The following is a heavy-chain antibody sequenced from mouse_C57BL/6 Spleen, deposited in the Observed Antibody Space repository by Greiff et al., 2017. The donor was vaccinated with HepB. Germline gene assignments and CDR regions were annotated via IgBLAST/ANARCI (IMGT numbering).Heavy chain of an antibody. CDR2: IYPGDGDT. J-gene: IGHJ4*01. Sequence: VQLQQSGAELVKPGASVKISCKASGYAFSSYWMNWVKQRPGKGLEWIGQIYPGDGDTNYNGKFKGKATLTADKSSSTAYMQLSSLPSEDSAVYFCASYYGSGTYAMDYWGQGTAVTVSS. V-gene: IGHV1-80*01. CDR1: GYAFSSYW. D-gene: IGHD1-1*01. CDR3: ASYYGSGTYAMDY.